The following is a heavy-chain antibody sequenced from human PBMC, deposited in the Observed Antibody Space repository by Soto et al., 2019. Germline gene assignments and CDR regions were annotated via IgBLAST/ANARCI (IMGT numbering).Heavy chain of an antibody. D-gene: IGHD6-13*01. J-gene: IGHJ5*01. Sequence: PSETLSLTCAVYGGSFSGYYWSWIRQPPGKGLEWIGEINHSGSTNYSPSLKSRVTISLDTSQNQFSLKLTSVTAADTAVYYCARGRIAAAGIPPLFASWGQGTLVTVSS. CDR2: INHSGST. V-gene: IGHV4-34*01. CDR3: ARGRIAAAGIPPLFAS. CDR1: GGSFSGYY.